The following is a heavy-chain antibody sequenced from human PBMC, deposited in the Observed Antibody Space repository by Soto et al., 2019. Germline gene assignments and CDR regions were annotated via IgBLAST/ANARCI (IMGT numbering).Heavy chain of an antibody. CDR3: ARGPYDYVWGSDPPHFDY. CDR1: GFTFSDYY. J-gene: IGHJ4*02. V-gene: IGHV3-11*01. CDR2: ISSSGSTI. Sequence: GGSLRLSCAASGFTFSDYYMSWIRQAPGKGLEWVSYISSSGSTIYYADSVKGRFTISRDNAKNSLYLQMNSLRAEDTAVYYCARGPYDYVWGSDPPHFDYWGQGTLVTVSS. D-gene: IGHD3-16*02.